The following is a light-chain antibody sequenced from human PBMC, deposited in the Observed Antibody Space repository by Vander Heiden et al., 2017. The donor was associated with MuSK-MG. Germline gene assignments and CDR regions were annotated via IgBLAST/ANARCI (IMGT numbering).Light chain of an antibody. CDR1: QGISSY. CDR3: QQYDSYPLT. V-gene: IGKV1-8*01. CDR2: AAS. Sequence: AIRMTQSPSSLSASTGDRVTSTCRASQGISSYLAWYQQKPGKAPKLLIYAASTLQSGVPSRFSGSGSGTDFTLTISCLQSADFATYYCQQYDSYPLTFGGGTKVEIK. J-gene: IGKJ4*01.